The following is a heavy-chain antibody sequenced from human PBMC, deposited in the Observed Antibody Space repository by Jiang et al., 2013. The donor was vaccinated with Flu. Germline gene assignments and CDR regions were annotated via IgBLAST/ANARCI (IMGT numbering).Heavy chain of an antibody. CDR2: IYYSGST. J-gene: IGHJ4*02. CDR1: GGSISSSSYY. CDR3: ARPTGTTVVTPAHFDY. V-gene: IGHV4-39*01. Sequence: ETLSLTCTVSGGSISSSSYYWGWIRQPPGKGLEWIGSIYYSGSTYYNPSLKSRVTISVDTSKNQFSLKLSSVTAADTAVYYCARPTGTTVVTPAHFDYWGQGTLVTVSS. D-gene: IGHD4-23*01.